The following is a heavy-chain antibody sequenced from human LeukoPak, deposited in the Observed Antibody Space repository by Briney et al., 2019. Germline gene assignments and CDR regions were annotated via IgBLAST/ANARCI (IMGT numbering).Heavy chain of an antibody. CDR1: GYAFTSYG. Sequence: ASVKVSCKASGYAFTSYGISWVRQAPGQGLEWMGWISAYNGNTNYAQKLQGRVTMTTDTSTSTAYMELRSLRSDDTAVYYCARDHSAAGDYYFDYWGQGTLVTVSS. D-gene: IGHD6-13*01. V-gene: IGHV1-18*01. CDR3: ARDHSAAGDYYFDY. J-gene: IGHJ4*02. CDR2: ISAYNGNT.